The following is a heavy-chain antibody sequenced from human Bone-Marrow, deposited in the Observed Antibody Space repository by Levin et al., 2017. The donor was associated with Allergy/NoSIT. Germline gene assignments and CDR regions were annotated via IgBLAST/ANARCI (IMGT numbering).Heavy chain of an antibody. J-gene: IGHJ6*02. D-gene: IGHD3-9*01. V-gene: IGHV3-11*01. CDR3: ARAIEVSDNYYYYGLDV. CDR1: GFTFSDYY. Sequence: LSLTCAASGFTFSDYYMSWIRQAPGKGLEWLSYISSSGSTIYYADSLKGRFSISRDNAKNSLYLQMNSLRADDTAVYYCARAIEVSDNYYYYGLDVWGQGTTVTVSS. CDR2: ISSSGSTI.